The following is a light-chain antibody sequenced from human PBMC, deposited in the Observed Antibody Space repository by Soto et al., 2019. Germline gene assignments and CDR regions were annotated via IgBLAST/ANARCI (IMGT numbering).Light chain of an antibody. CDR2: DVS. J-gene: IGLJ2*01. CDR3: SSYTSSSTRAVV. Sequence: QSALTQPASVSGSPGQSITISCTGTSSDVGGYNYVSWYQQHPGKAPKLMIYDVSNRPSGVSNRFSGSKSGNTASLTISGLQAEDEAEYYYSSYTSSSTRAVVFGGGTKLTVL. V-gene: IGLV2-14*01. CDR1: SSDVGGYNY.